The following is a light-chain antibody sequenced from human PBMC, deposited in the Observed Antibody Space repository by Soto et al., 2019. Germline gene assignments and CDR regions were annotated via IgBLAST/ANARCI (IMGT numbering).Light chain of an antibody. CDR3: LQHNHYPWT. Sequence: DIQMTQSPSSLSASVGDRVTITCRASQGIRKDLGWYQQKLGKAPKRLIYAASSLQSGVPSRFSGSGSGTEFTLTISSLQPEDFATYYCLQHNHYPWTFGQGNKVEIK. J-gene: IGKJ1*01. CDR2: AAS. CDR1: QGIRKD. V-gene: IGKV1-17*01.